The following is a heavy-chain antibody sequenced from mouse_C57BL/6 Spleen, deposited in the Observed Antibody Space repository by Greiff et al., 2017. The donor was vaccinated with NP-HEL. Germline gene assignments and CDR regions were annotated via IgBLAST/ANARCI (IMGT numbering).Heavy chain of an antibody. V-gene: IGHV5-17*01. CDR2: ISSGSSTI. D-gene: IGHD1-1*01. J-gene: IGHJ4*01. CDR1: GFTFSDYG. Sequence: EVKLVESGGGLVKPGGSLKLSCAASGFTFSDYGMHWVRQAPEKGLEWVAYISSGSSTIFYADTVKGRFTISRDNATNTLFLQMTSLRSEDTAMYYCARGGYGSSYVRYYAMDYWGQGTSVTVSS. CDR3: ARGGYGSSYVRYYAMDY.